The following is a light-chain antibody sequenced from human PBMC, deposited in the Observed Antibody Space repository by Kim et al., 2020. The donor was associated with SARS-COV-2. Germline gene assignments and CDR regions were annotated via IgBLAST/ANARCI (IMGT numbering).Light chain of an antibody. V-gene: IGKV1-33*01. Sequence: DIQMTQSPSSLSASVGDRVTITCQASQDIKNYLNWYQHKPGKAPKLLIYDATNLETGVPSRFSGSGFETDFTLTISSLQPEDIATYYCQQFDKVPLAFGGGTKLEI. CDR1: QDIKNY. CDR2: DAT. J-gene: IGKJ4*01. CDR3: QQFDKVPLA.